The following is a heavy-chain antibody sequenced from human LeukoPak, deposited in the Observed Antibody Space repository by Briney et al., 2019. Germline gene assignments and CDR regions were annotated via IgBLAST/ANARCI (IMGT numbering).Heavy chain of an antibody. V-gene: IGHV3-23*01. J-gene: IGHJ4*02. D-gene: IGHD3-22*01. CDR3: AKFAAYHYDSSGYYYFDY. Sequence: GGSLRLSCAASGFTFSSYAMSWVRQAPGKGLEWVSAISGSGGSTYYADSVKGRFTISRDNSKNTLYLQMNSLRAEDTAVYYCAKFAAYHYDSSGYYYFDYWGQGTLVTVSS. CDR2: ISGSGGST. CDR1: GFTFSSYA.